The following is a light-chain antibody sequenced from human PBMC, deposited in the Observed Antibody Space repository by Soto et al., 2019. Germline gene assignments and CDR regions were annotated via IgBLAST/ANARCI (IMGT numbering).Light chain of an antibody. CDR2: EGS. J-gene: IGLJ2*01. V-gene: IGLV2-23*01. Sequence: QSALTQPASVSGYPGQSITISCTGTSSDVGSYNLVSWYQQHPGKAPKFLIYEGSKRPSGVSNRFSGSNSGNTASLTISGLQAEDEADYYCCSYAGNRLVFGGGTKLTVL. CDR1: SSDVGSYNL. CDR3: CSYAGNRLV.